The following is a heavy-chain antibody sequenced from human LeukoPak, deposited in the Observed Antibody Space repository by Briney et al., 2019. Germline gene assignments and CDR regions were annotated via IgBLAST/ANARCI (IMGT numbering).Heavy chain of an antibody. Sequence: PGGSLRLPCAASVFSFNTYAMNWVRQAPGKGLEGVSSISSSSSYMYYADSVRGRFTISRDNAKSSLYLQMNSLRAEDTAVYYCARASGGVSGYDLYYFDDWGQGILVTVSS. J-gene: IGHJ4*02. D-gene: IGHD5-12*01. CDR2: ISSSSSYM. CDR3: ARASGGVSGYDLYYFDD. CDR1: VFSFNTYA. V-gene: IGHV3-21*01.